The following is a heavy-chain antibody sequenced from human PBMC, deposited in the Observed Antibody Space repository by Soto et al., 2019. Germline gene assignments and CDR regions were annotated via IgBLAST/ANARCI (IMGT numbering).Heavy chain of an antibody. Sequence: PGGSLRLSCAASGFTFDDYAMHWVRQAPGKGLEWVSGISWNSGSIGYADSVKGRFTISRDNAKNSLYLQMNSLRAEDTALYYCAKDISLFSSSCDYWGQGTLVTVSS. CDR1: GFTFDDYA. J-gene: IGHJ4*02. CDR3: AKDISLFSSSCDY. CDR2: ISWNSGSI. V-gene: IGHV3-9*01. D-gene: IGHD6-13*01.